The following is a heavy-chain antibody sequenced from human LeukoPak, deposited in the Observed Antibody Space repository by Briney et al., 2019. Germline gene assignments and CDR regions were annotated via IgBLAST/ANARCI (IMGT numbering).Heavy chain of an antibody. V-gene: IGHV4-34*01. CDR2: INHSGST. J-gene: IGHJ6*03. Sequence: PSETLSLTCAVYGGSFSGYYWSWIRQPPGKGLEWIGEINHSGSTNYNPSLKSRVTISVDTSKNQFSLKLSSVTAADTAVYYCARPKIAAAGTNYYYMDVWGKGTTVTVSS. D-gene: IGHD6-13*01. CDR1: GGSFSGYY. CDR3: ARPKIAAAGTNYYYMDV.